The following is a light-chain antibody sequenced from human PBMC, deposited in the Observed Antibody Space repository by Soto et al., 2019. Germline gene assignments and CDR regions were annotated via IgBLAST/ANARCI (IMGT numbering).Light chain of an antibody. Sequence: DVVVTQSPLSLPVTLGQAASISCRSSQSLVHRDGNTYLSWFRQRPGQSPRRIIYKVSNREAGVPDRFSGSGSGTDFTLKISRVEAEDVGVYYCMQGSHWPPITFGQGTRLEIK. CDR1: QSLVHRDGNTY. J-gene: IGKJ5*01. CDR2: KVS. V-gene: IGKV2-30*02. CDR3: MQGSHWPPIT.